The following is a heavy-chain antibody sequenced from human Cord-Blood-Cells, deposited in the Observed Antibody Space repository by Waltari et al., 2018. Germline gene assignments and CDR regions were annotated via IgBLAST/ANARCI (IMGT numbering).Heavy chain of an antibody. CDR3: ARGKTSSSWFDY. V-gene: IGHV4-34*01. Sequence: QVQLQQWGAGLFKHSETLSLTCAASVGSFSGYYWSWIRQPPGKGLEWIGEINHSGSTNYNPSLKSRVTISVDTSKNQFSLKLSSVTAADTAVYYCARGKTSSSWFDYWGQGTLVTVSS. CDR1: VGSFSGYY. D-gene: IGHD6-13*01. CDR2: INHSGST. J-gene: IGHJ4*02.